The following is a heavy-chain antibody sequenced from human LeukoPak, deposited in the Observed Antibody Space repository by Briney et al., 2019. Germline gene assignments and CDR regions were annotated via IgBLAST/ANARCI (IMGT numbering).Heavy chain of an antibody. CDR2: ISSSSSYI. D-gene: IGHD3-10*02. Sequence: GGSLRLSCTASGLTVSSNCMSWVRQAPGKGLEWVSSISSSSSYIYYADSVKGRFTISRDNAKNSLYLQINSLRAEDTAVYYCAELGITMIGGVWGKGTTVTISS. J-gene: IGHJ6*04. V-gene: IGHV3-21*01. CDR3: AELGITMIGGV. CDR1: GLTVSSNC.